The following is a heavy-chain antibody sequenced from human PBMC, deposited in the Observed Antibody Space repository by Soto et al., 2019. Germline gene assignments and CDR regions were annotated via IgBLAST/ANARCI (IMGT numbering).Heavy chain of an antibody. D-gene: IGHD2-15*01. CDR1: GFTFSSYA. V-gene: IGHV3-23*01. Sequence: GGSLRLSCAASGFTFSSYAMSWVRQAPGKGLEWVSAISGSGGSTYYADSVKGRFTISRDNSKNTLYLQMNSLRAEDTAVYYCAKDRADIVVVVAATLSEYFQHWGQGTLVTVSS. CDR2: ISGSGGST. J-gene: IGHJ1*01. CDR3: AKDRADIVVVVAATLSEYFQH.